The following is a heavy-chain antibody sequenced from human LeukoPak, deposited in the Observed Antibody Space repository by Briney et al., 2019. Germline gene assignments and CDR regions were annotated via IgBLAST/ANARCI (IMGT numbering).Heavy chain of an antibody. CDR3: ARYRNSWAD. CDR2: IKQDGSEQ. V-gene: IGHV3-7*01. D-gene: IGHD6-13*01. J-gene: IGHJ4*02. CDR1: GFTFSNYW. Sequence: GGSLRPSCAASGFTFSNYWMSWVRQAPGKGLEWVANIKQDGSEQYYVDSVKGRFTVSRDNAKNSLYLQMNSLRAEDTATYYCARYRNSWADWGQGTLVTVSS.